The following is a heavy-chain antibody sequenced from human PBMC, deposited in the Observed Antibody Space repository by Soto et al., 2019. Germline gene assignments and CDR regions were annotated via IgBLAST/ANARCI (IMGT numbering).Heavy chain of an antibody. CDR1: GGSINDYY. Sequence: LEILSLTCTVSGGSINDYYWSWTRQPPGKGLEWIAYGLRPDYTGYNPSLRNRVTISSDTSKNQFSLRLISVTAADTAVYYCVAGPDRAKSAYWGQGTLVTVSS. V-gene: IGHV4-59*01. CDR3: VAGPDRAKSAY. J-gene: IGHJ4*01. CDR2: GLRPDYT.